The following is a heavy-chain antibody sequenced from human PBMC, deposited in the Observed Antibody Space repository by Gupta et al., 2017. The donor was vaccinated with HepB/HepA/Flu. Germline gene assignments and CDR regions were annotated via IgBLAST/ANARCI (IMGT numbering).Heavy chain of an antibody. CDR3: ARLRFFDRLPLDV. CDR2: IFSNDEK. V-gene: IGHV2-26*01. CDR1: GFSLNNSRMG. J-gene: IGHJ4*02. Sequence: QVTLKESGPALVKPTETLTLTCTVSGFSLNNSRMGVSWIRQPPGKALEWLAHIFSNDEKSYNTSLKSRLTISKDTSKSQVVLTLTNVDPVDTATYFCARLRFFDRLPLDVWGQGILVTVSS. D-gene: IGHD3-9*01.